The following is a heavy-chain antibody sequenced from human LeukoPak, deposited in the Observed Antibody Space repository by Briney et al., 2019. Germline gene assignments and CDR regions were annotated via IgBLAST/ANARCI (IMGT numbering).Heavy chain of an antibody. Sequence: SETLSLTCTASGGSISSSSYYWGWIRQPPGKGLEWIGRIYYSGSTYYNPSLKSRVTISVDTPKNQFSLKLSSVTAADTAVYYCARSHRDRDDMKYLSDPGGEGSL. CDR3: ARSHRDRDDMKYLSDP. J-gene: IGHJ5*02. D-gene: IGHD1-1*01. CDR1: GGSISSSSYY. V-gene: IGHV4-39*01. CDR2: IYYSGST.